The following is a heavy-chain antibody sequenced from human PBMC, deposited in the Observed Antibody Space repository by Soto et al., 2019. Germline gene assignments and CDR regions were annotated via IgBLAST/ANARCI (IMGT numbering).Heavy chain of an antibody. CDR3: ARGFRVAARPGVGNPQRKYFDY. J-gene: IGHJ4*02. Sequence: QVQLQQWGAGLLKPSETLSLTCAVYGGSFSGYYWSWIRQPPGKGLEWIGEINHSGSTNYNPSLRSRVTISVDTSKNQFSLKLSSVTAADTAVYYCARGFRVAARPGVGNPQRKYFDYWGQGTLVTVSS. CDR2: INHSGST. V-gene: IGHV4-34*01. D-gene: IGHD6-6*01. CDR1: GGSFSGYY.